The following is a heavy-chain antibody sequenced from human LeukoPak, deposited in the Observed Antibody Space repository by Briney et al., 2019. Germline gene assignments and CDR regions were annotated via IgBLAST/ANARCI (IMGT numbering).Heavy chain of an antibody. D-gene: IGHD6-13*01. CDR2: IYTSGST. CDR1: GGSISSYY. V-gene: IGHV4-4*07. J-gene: IGHJ4*02. CDR3: ARGVAAAGLDY. Sequence: SETLSLTCTVSGGSISSYYWSWIRQPAGKGLEWIRRIYTSGSTNYNPSLKSRVTMSVDASKNRFSLKLSSVTAADTAVYYCARGVAAAGLDYWGQGTLVTVSS.